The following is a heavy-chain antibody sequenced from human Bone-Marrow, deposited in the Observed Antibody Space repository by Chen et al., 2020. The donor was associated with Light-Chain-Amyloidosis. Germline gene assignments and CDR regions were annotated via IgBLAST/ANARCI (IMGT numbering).Heavy chain of an antibody. V-gene: IGHV4-34*01. CDR1: NGAFGDDY. CDR2: INHSGSA. Sequence: QVELQQWGAGLLKPSETLSLTCGIHNGAFGDDYWTWIRQPPGKGLQWIAEINHSGSANYNSSIKSRTTISVDKSKNQFSLRMISVPAADTAVYYCARYEPHFSASIISGYTAWGQGTSVTVSS. J-gene: IGHJ5*02. D-gene: IGHD5-12*01. CDR3: ARYEPHFSASIISGYTA.